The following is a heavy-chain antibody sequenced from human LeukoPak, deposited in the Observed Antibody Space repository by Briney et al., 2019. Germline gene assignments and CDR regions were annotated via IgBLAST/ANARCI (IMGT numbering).Heavy chain of an antibody. CDR2: IWYDGSNK. CDR3: ARGYRYYDFWSGYGMDV. D-gene: IGHD3-3*01. V-gene: IGHV3-33*01. J-gene: IGHJ6*02. CDR1: GFTFSSYG. Sequence: PGGSLRLSCAASGFTFSSYGMHWVRQAPGKGLEWVAVIWYDGSNKYYADSVKGRFTISRANSKNTLYLQMNSLRAEDTAVYYCARGYRYYDFWSGYGMDVWGQGTTVTVSS.